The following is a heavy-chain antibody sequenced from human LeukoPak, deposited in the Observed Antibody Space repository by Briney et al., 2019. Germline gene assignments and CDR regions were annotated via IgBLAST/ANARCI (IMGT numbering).Heavy chain of an antibody. D-gene: IGHD3-22*01. CDR3: ARVDYDSSGYYGWVFDY. Sequence: PSETLSLTCTVSGGSISSYYWSWIRQPPGKGLEWIGYIYYSGSTNYNPSLKSRVTISVDTSKNQLSLKLSSVTAADTAVYYCARVDYDSSGYYGWVFDYWGQGTLVTVSS. J-gene: IGHJ4*02. V-gene: IGHV4-59*01. CDR1: GGSISSYY. CDR2: IYYSGST.